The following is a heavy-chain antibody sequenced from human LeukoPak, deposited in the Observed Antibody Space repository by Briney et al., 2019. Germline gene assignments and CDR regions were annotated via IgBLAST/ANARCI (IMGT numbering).Heavy chain of an antibody. J-gene: IGHJ5*02. CDR1: GGTFSSYA. Sequence: SVKVSCKASGGTFSSYAISWVRQAPGQGLEWMGGIIPIFGTANYAQKFQGRVTITADESTSTAYMELSSLRSEDTAVYYCARALLLWFGEQRGYNWFDPWGQGTLVTVSS. D-gene: IGHD3-10*01. V-gene: IGHV1-69*01. CDR2: IIPIFGTA. CDR3: ARALLLWFGEQRGYNWFDP.